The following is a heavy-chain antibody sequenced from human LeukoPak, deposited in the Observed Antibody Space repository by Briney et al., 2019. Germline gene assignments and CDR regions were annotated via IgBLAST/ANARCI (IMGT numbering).Heavy chain of an antibody. Sequence: GGSLRLSCAASGFTFSSYAMSWVRQAPGKGLEWVSAISGSGGSTYYADSVKGRFTISRDNSKNTVYLQMNSLRAEDTAVYYCAKDGELPLRNFDYWGQGTLVTVSS. CDR3: AKDGELPLRNFDY. J-gene: IGHJ4*02. V-gene: IGHV3-23*01. CDR1: GFTFSSYA. D-gene: IGHD1-26*01. CDR2: ISGSGGST.